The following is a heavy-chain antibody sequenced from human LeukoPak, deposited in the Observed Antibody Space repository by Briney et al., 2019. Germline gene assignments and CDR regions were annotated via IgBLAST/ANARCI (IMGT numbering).Heavy chain of an antibody. CDR1: GYTLTSYA. V-gene: IGHV1-3*01. D-gene: IGHD4-17*01. CDR2: INAGNGNT. Sequence: GASVKVSCKASGYTLTSYAMHWVRQAPGQRLEWMGWINAGNGNTKYSQKFQGRVTITRGTSASTAYMELSSLRSEDTAVYYCARVPTVTNWFDPWGQGTLVTVSS. J-gene: IGHJ5*02. CDR3: ARVPTVTNWFDP.